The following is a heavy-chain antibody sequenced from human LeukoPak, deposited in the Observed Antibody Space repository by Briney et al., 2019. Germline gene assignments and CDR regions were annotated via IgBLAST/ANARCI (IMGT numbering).Heavy chain of an antibody. J-gene: IGHJ1*01. CDR1: GGSISSGGYY. V-gene: IGHV4-31*03. D-gene: IGHD6-13*01. CDR3: ARRRGIAAAEEH. Sequence: SETLSLTCTVSGGSISSGGYYWSWIRQHPGKGLEWIGYIYYSGSTYYNPSLKSRVTISVDTSKNQFSLKLSSVTAADTAVYYCARRRGIAAAEEHWGQGTLVTVSS. CDR2: IYYSGST.